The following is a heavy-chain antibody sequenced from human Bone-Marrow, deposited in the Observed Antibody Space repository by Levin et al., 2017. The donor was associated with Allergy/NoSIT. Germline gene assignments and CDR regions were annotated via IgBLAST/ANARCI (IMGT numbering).Heavy chain of an antibody. CDR3: ARSVRSSWTTPFGY. D-gene: IGHD6-13*01. CDR1: GGSISSSNW. Sequence: GSLRLSCAVSGGSISSSNWWSWVRQPPGKGLEWIGEIYHSGSTNYNPSLKSRVTISVDKSKNQFSLKLSSVTAADTAVYYCARSVRSSWTTPFGYWGQGTLVTVSS. V-gene: IGHV4-4*02. J-gene: IGHJ4*02. CDR2: IYHSGST.